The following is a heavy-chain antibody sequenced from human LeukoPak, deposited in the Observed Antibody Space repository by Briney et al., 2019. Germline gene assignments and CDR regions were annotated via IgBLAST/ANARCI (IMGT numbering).Heavy chain of an antibody. CDR1: GGTFSSYA. D-gene: IGHD3-9*01. V-gene: IGHV1-69*05. J-gene: IGHJ4*02. Sequence: SVKVSCKASGGTFSSYAISWVRQAPGQGLEWMGGIIPIFGTANYAQKFQGRVTITTDESTSTVFMELSSLRSEDTAVYYCAREKRKYDILTGQEINYFDYWGQGTLVTVSS. CDR2: IIPIFGTA. CDR3: AREKRKYDILTGQEINYFDY.